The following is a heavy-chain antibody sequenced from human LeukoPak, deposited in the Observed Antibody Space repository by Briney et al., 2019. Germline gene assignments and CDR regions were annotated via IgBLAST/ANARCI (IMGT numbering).Heavy chain of an antibody. J-gene: IGHJ3*02. CDR1: GYSISSGYY. V-gene: IGHV4-38-2*01. CDR2: IYHSGST. D-gene: IGHD2-2*01. Sequence: KPSETLSLTCAVSGYSISSGYYWGWIRQPPGKGLEWIGSIYHSGSTYYNPSLKSRVTISVDTSKNQFSLKLSSVTAADTAVYYCARHLYIPAAHDAFEIWGQGTMVTVSS. CDR3: ARHLYIPAAHDAFEI.